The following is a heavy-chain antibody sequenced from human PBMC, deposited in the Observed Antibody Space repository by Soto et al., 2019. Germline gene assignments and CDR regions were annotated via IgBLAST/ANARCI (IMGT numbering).Heavy chain of an antibody. CDR2: MNPNSGNT. CDR1: GYTFTSYD. Sequence: ASVKVSCKASGYTFTSYDINWVRQATGQGLEWIGWMNPNSGNTGYAQKFQGRVTMTRNTSISTAYMELSSLRSEDTAVYYCARGPPFYCSSTSCRDYYYYYMDVWGKGTTVTVSS. V-gene: IGHV1-8*01. J-gene: IGHJ6*03. CDR3: ARGPPFYCSSTSCRDYYYYYMDV. D-gene: IGHD2-2*01.